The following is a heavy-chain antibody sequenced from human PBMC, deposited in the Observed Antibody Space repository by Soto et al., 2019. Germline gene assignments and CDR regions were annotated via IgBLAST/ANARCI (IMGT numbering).Heavy chain of an antibody. CDR2: ISYDGSNK. CDR3: AKMVADYYDSSDSEY. CDR1: GFTFSSYG. J-gene: IGHJ4*02. Sequence: GGSLRLSCAASGFTFSSYGMHWVRQAPGKGLEWVAVISYDGSNKYYADSVKGRYTISRDNSKNTLYLQKTSLRAEDTAVYYYAKMVADYYDSSDSEYWGQGT. D-gene: IGHD3-22*01. V-gene: IGHV3-30*18.